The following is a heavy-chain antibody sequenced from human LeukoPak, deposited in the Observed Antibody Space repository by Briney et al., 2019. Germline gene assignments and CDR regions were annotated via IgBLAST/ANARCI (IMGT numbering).Heavy chain of an antibody. CDR1: GGSISSTNW. CDR2: ISLSGVT. Sequence: SGTLSLTCGVSGGSISSTNWWSWVRQPPGQGLEWIGEISLSGVTNYNPSLKSRVTMSLDRSKNHLSLTLTSVTAADTAVYYCSRESGPYSPFGHWGQGILVTVTT. V-gene: IGHV4-4*02. J-gene: IGHJ4*02. D-gene: IGHD1-26*01. CDR3: SRESGPYSPFGH.